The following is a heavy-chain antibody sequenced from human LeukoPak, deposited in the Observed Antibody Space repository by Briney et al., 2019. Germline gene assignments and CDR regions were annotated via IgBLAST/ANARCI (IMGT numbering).Heavy chain of an antibody. V-gene: IGHV3-9*01. Sequence: GGSLRLSCAASGFSFDDYSMHWVRQAPGKGLEWVSGISWISGSIGYADSVKGRFSISRDNAKNSLYLQMNSLRAEDTALYYCAKAWGGSSLWYFDLWGRGTLVIVSS. CDR2: ISWISGSI. CDR1: GFSFDDYS. J-gene: IGHJ2*01. CDR3: AKAWGGSSLWYFDL. D-gene: IGHD1-26*01.